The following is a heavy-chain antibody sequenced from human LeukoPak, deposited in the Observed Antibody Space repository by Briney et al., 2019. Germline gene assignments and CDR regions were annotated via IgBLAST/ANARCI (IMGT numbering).Heavy chain of an antibody. CDR1: GFTFSSYA. Sequence: GGSLRLSCAASGFTFSSYAMSWVRQAPGKGLEWVSGISGSGDNTYYADSVKGRFTISRDNSKNTLYVQVNSLGTEDTAAYYCAKGSYYDSSGSFYFGYWGQGTLVTVSS. D-gene: IGHD3-22*01. CDR2: ISGSGDNT. CDR3: AKGSYYDSSGSFYFGY. V-gene: IGHV3-23*01. J-gene: IGHJ4*02.